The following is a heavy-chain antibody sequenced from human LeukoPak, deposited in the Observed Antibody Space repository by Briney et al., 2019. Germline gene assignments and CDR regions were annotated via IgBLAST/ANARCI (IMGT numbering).Heavy chain of an antibody. CDR1: GGSISSYY. J-gene: IGHJ6*03. CDR3: ARDAAASRYYDFWSGSYYHMDV. CDR2: IYYSGST. Sequence: SETLSLTCTVSGGSISSYYWSWIRQPPGKGLEWIGDIYYSGSTNYNPSLKSRVTISVDTSKNQFSLKLSSVTAADTAVYYCARDAAASRYYDFWSGSYYHMDVWGKGTTVTVSS. D-gene: IGHD3-3*01. V-gene: IGHV4-59*01.